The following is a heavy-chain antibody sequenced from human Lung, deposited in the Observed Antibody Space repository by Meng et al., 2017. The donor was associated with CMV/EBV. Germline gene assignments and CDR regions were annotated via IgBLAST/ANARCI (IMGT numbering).Heavy chain of an antibody. CDR2: IESYSDGGTT. CDR1: GFTFSSAW. CDR3: TTDMAETITNVGGVITYFDH. J-gene: IGHJ4*02. Sequence: GGSLRLXXAASGFTFSSAWMSWVRQVPGKGLEWVGRIESYSDGGTTEYAAPVKGRFTISRDDSKKRLFLHMNSLKTEDTAVYYCTTDMAETITNVGGVITYFDHWGQGTLVTVSS. V-gene: IGHV3-15*04. D-gene: IGHD3-3*01.